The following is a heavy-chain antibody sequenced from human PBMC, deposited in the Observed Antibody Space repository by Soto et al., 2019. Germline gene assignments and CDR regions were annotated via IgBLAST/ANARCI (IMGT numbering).Heavy chain of an antibody. CDR3: ASPGGKKDYYYYGMDV. CDR2: TYYSGST. V-gene: IGHV4-39*01. CDR1: GGSISSSSYY. J-gene: IGHJ6*02. D-gene: IGHD1-26*01. Sequence: SETLSLTCTVSGGSISSSSYYWGWIRQPPGKGLEWIGSTYYSGSTYYNPSLKSRVTIAVDTSKNQFSLKLSSVTAADTAVYYCASPGGKKDYYYYGMDVWGQGTTVTVS.